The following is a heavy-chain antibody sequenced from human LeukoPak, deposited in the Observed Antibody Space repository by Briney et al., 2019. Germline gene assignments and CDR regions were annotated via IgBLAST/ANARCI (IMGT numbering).Heavy chain of an antibody. D-gene: IGHD6-19*01. CDR1: GFTFSSYG. Sequence: GGSLRLSCAASGFTFSSYGMHWVRQAPGKGLEWVAVISFDGSNKYCSDSVKGRFTISRDNAKNSLYLQMNSLRAEDTAVYYCARDRYSSDWRRGIFDYWGQGTLVTVSS. V-gene: IGHV3-30*03. CDR3: ARDRYSSDWRRGIFDY. J-gene: IGHJ4*02. CDR2: ISFDGSNK.